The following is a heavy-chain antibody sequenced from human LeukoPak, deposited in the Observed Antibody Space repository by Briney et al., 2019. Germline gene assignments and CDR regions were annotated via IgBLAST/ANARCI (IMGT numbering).Heavy chain of an antibody. CDR2: IYYSGST. CDR3: ARVTPAAGTNWFDP. D-gene: IGHD6-13*01. Sequence: SETLSLTCTVSGGSISSSSYYWGWIRQPPGKGLEWIGSIYYSGSTYYNPSLKSRVTISVDTSKNQFSLKLSSVTAADTAVYYCARVTPAAGTNWFDPWGQGTLVTVSS. CDR1: GGSISSSSYY. V-gene: IGHV4-39*07. J-gene: IGHJ5*02.